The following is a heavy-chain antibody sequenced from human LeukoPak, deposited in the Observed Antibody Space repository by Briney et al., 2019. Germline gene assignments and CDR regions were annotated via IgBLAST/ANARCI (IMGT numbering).Heavy chain of an antibody. D-gene: IGHD4-23*01. Sequence: GGSLRLSCAASGFTSNSYGTHWVRQAPGKGLEWVTVISYDGSNKYYADSVKGRFTISRDNSKNTLYLQMNSLRAEDTAVYYCAKDFYGGSDYWGQGTLVTVSS. CDR3: AKDFYGGSDY. CDR1: GFTSNSYG. CDR2: ISYDGSNK. V-gene: IGHV3-30*18. J-gene: IGHJ4*02.